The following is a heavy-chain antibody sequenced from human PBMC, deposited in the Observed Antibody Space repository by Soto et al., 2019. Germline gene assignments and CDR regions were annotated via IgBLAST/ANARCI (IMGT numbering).Heavy chain of an antibody. CDR1: GFTFSSYG. D-gene: IGHD3-22*01. J-gene: IGHJ3*02. V-gene: IGHV3-30*02. CDR3: AKLYYYDSSGYGDAFDI. Sequence: GGSLRLSCAASGFTFSSYGMHWVRQAPGKGLEWVAVIWYDGSNKFYADSVKGRFTISRDNSKNTLYLQMNSLRAEDTAVYYCAKLYYYDSSGYGDAFDIWGQGTMATVSS. CDR2: IWYDGSNK.